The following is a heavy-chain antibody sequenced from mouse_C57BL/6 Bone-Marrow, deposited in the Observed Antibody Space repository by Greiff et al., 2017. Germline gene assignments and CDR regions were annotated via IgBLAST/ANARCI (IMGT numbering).Heavy chain of an antibody. Sequence: EVMLVESGGGLVKPGGSLKLSCAASGFTFSSYAMSWVRQTPEKRLEWVATISDGGSYTYYPDNVKGRFTISRDNAKNNLYLQMSHLKSEDTAMYYCARVSTMVTPYAMDYWGQGTSVTVSS. CDR2: ISDGGSYT. CDR1: GFTFSSYA. D-gene: IGHD2-1*01. V-gene: IGHV5-4*03. J-gene: IGHJ4*01. CDR3: ARVSTMVTPYAMDY.